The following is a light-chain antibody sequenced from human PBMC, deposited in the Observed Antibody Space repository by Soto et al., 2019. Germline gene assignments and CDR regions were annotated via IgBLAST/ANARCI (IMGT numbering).Light chain of an antibody. CDR2: AAS. CDR1: QGISNF. J-gene: IGKJ5*01. CDR3: QKYSSVIT. V-gene: IGKV1-27*01. Sequence: DIQMTQSPSSLSASVGDRVTITCRASQGISNFFGWYQQKPGKVPKLLISAASTLPSGVPSRFSGSGSGTDFTLTITSLQPEDVATYYCQKYSSVITFGQGTRLEIK.